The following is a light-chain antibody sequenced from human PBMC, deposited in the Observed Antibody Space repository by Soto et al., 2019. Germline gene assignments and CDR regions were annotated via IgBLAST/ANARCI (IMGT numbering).Light chain of an antibody. J-gene: IGKJ1*01. CDR3: QQYNTYSRS. V-gene: IGKV1-5*03. CDR2: EGP. CDR1: QSINTW. Sequence: DIQMTQSPSTLSASVGDRVTITCRASQSINTWLAWYQQKPGEAPKLLIYEGPTLERGVPSRFSGSGSGTEFTPTISSLQPDDFATFYCQQYNTYSRSFGQGTKVEV.